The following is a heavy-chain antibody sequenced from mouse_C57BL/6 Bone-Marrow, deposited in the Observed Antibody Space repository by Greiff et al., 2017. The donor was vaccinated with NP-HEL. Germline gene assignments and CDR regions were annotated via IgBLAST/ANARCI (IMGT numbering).Heavy chain of an antibody. CDR1: GYTFTSYW. CDR3: ARAGITAVDY. J-gene: IGHJ2*01. D-gene: IGHD1-1*01. CDR2: IDPSDSET. V-gene: IGHV1-52*01. Sequence: QVHVKQPGAELVRPGSSVKLSCKASGYTFTSYWMHWVKQRPIQGLEWIGNIDPSDSETHYNQKFKDKATLTVDKSSSTAYMQLSSLTSADSAVYYSARAGITAVDYWGQGTTLTVSS.